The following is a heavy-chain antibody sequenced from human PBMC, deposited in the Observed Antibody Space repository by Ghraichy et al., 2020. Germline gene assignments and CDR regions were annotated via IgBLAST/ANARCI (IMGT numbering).Heavy chain of an antibody. J-gene: IGHJ4*02. D-gene: IGHD5-12*01. V-gene: IGHV1-18*04. Sequence: ASVKVSCKASGYTFTSYGISWVRQAPGQGLEWMGWISAYNGNTNYAQKLQGRVTMTTDTSTSTAYMELRSLRSDDTAVYYCARDSRGGYTTRLWQNDYWGQGTLVTVSS. CDR1: GYTFTSYG. CDR2: ISAYNGNT. CDR3: ARDSRGGYTTRLWQNDY.